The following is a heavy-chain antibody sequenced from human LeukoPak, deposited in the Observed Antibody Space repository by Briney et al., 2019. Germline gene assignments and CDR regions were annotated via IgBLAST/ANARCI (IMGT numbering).Heavy chain of an antibody. CDR3: ARGYGRRPPDY. V-gene: IGHV1-69*04. CDR1: GGTFSSYA. CDR2: IIPILGIA. D-gene: IGHD1-1*01. Sequence: GASVKVSCKASGGTFSSYAISWVRQAPGQGLEWMGRIIPILGIAIYAQKFQGRVTITADKSTSTAYMELSSLRSEDTAVYYCARGYGRRPPDYWGQGTLVTVSS. J-gene: IGHJ4*02.